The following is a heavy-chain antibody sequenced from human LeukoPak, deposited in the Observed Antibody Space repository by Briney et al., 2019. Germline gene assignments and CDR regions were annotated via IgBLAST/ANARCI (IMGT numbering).Heavy chain of an antibody. J-gene: IGHJ4*02. V-gene: IGHV1-2*02. Sequence: ASVKVSCKASGYTFTGSHIYWVRQAPGQGLEWMGWINPNSGDTNYVQRFQGRVTMTRDTSINTAYMELSRLRSDDTAMYYCARARALDYWGQGTLVTVSS. CDR2: INPNSGDT. CDR1: GYTFTGSH. CDR3: ARARALDY.